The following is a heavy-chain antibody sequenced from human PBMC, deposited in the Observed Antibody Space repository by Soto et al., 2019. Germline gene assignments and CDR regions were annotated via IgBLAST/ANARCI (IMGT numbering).Heavy chain of an antibody. D-gene: IGHD2-15*01. Sequence: QVQLVESGGGVVQPGRSLRLSCAASGFIFSSYAMHWVRQAPGKGLEWVAVISYDGSNKYYADSVKGRFAISRDTSKNTLYLQMNSLRVEDTAVYYCATNTERYCSGGSCYYFDYGGQGTLVTVSS. J-gene: IGHJ4*02. CDR1: GFIFSSYA. CDR3: ATNTERYCSGGSCYYFDY. V-gene: IGHV3-30*09. CDR2: ISYDGSNK.